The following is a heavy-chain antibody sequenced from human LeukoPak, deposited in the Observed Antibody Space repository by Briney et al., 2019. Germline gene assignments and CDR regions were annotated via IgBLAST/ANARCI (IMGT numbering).Heavy chain of an antibody. J-gene: IGHJ4*02. CDR3: AREDCSGGFCSDY. Sequence: PGGSLRLSCLTSGFTFRSYGMRWVRQAPGKGLEWVAVIWYDGSNKYYADSVKGRFTVSRDDSKNTVYLQMNSLRAEDTAVYYCAREDCSGGFCSDYWGQGTLVTVSS. CDR2: IWYDGSNK. V-gene: IGHV3-33*01. D-gene: IGHD2-15*01. CDR1: GFTFRSYG.